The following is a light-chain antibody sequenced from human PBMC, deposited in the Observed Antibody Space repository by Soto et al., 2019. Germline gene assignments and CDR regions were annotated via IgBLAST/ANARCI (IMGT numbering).Light chain of an antibody. Sequence: QSALTQPASVSGSPGQSITISCTGTSSDVGLYDYVSWYQQHPGKAPQLMIYAVSNRPSGVSNRFSASKSGNTASLFISGLQAEDEADYFCCSYAGTYTFYVFGTGTKVTVL. CDR1: SSDVGLYDY. CDR2: AVS. J-gene: IGLJ1*01. V-gene: IGLV2-14*01. CDR3: CSYAGTYTFYV.